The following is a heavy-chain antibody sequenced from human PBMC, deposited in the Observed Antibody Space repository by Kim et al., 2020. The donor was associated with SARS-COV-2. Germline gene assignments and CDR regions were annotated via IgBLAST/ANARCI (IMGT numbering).Heavy chain of an antibody. CDR3: AKERRKYCSGGSCHLEY. V-gene: IGHV3-33*06. J-gene: IGHJ4*02. Sequence: SVKGRLTISRDNSKNPLYIQMNNLRAEDTAVYYCAKERRKYCSGGSCHLEYWGQGTLVTVSS. D-gene: IGHD2-15*01.